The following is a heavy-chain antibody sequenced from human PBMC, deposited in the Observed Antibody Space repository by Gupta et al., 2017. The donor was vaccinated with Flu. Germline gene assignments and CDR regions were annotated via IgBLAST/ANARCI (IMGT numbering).Heavy chain of an antibody. CDR1: GFTFSNYD. Sequence: EVQLLESGGGLVQPGGSLRLYWSVSGFTFSNYDLRRVRQAPGKGLEWVSSISCSGGSTYYADSVKGRFTTSRDNSKNTLYLQMNSLRAEDTAVYYCAKSRLTTVFYRDAFDIWGQGTMVTVSS. D-gene: IGHD4-17*01. V-gene: IGHV3-23*01. CDR2: ISCSGGST. CDR3: AKSRLTTVFYRDAFDI. J-gene: IGHJ3*02.